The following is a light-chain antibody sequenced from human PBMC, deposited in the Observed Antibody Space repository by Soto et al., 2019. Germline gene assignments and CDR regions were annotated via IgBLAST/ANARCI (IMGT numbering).Light chain of an antibody. J-gene: IGLJ3*02. CDR1: SSNIGNDY. Sequence: QSVLTQPPSASGTPGQRVTISCSGSSSNIGNDYVYWYQHLPGTAPRLLIYTDNQRPSGVPDRFPGSKSGTSASLLISGLRSEDEADYYCAAWDHSLSAWVFGGGTKLTVL. V-gene: IGLV1-47*02. CDR3: AAWDHSLSAWV. CDR2: TDN.